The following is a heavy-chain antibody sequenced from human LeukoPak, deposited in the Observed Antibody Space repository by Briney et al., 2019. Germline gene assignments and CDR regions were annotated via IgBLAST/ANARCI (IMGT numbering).Heavy chain of an antibody. D-gene: IGHD5-24*01. J-gene: IGHJ5*02. CDR3: ARDSPDGYRPRFDP. CDR2: IYYSGST. Sequence: PSETLSLTCTVSGGSISSSSYYWGWIRQPPGKGLEWIGSIYYSGSTYYNPSLKSRVTISVDTSKNQFSLKLSSVTAADTAVYYCARDSPDGYRPRFDPWGQGTLVTVSS. CDR1: GGSISSSSYY. V-gene: IGHV4-39*07.